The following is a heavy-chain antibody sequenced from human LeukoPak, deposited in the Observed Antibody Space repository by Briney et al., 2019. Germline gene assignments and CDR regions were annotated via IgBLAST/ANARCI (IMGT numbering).Heavy chain of an antibody. CDR1: GYTFTDYY. CDR2: ISPDNGVT. V-gene: IGHV1-2*06. J-gene: IGHJ4*02. D-gene: IGHD4-17*01. Sequence: ASVKVSCKTSGYTFTDYYLYWVRQAPGQGPEWMGRISPDNGVTKIAQKFQGRVTMTRDTSINTIYMELGRLTGDDTAVYYCARKTTALDYWGQGT. CDR3: ARKTTALDY.